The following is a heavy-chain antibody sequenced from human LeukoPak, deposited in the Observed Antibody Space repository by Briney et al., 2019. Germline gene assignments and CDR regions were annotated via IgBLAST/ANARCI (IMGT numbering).Heavy chain of an antibody. CDR1: GGSISSSSYY. V-gene: IGHV4-39*01. J-gene: IGHJ4*02. Sequence: SETLSLTCTVSGGSISSSSYYGGWIRQPPGKGLEWIGSIYYSGSTYYNPSLKSRVTISVDTSKNQFSLKLSSVTAADTAVYYCARQPNEYYYDSSGYYYWGQGTLVTVSS. CDR2: IYYSGST. D-gene: IGHD3-22*01. CDR3: ARQPNEYYYDSSGYYY.